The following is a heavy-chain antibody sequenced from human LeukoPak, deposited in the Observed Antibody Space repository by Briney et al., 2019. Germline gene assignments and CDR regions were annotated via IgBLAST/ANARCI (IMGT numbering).Heavy chain of an antibody. J-gene: IGHJ5*02. V-gene: IGHV5-51*01. CDR1: GYSFSNYW. CDR2: IYPGDSYT. CDR3: ARHALRGRDLSWLDP. D-gene: IGHD2-8*01. Sequence: GESLKISCQGSGYSFSNYWIAWVRQMPGKGLECTGIIYPGDSYTTYSPSFRGQITISADKSITTAYLQWSSLKASDTAMYYCARHALRGRDLSWLDPWGQGTLVTVSS.